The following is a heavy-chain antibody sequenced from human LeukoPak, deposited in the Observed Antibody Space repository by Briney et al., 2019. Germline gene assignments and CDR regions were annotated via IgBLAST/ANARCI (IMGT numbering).Heavy chain of an antibody. CDR1: GGSFSGYY. CDR3: ARGSGVITTYWFDP. D-gene: IGHD3-22*01. CDR2: INHSGST. Sequence: PSETLSLTCAVYGGSFSGYYWSWIRQPPGKGLEWIGEINHSGSTNYNPSLKSRVTISVDTSKNQFSLKLSSVTAADTAVYYCARGSGVITTYWFDPWGQGTLVTVSS. J-gene: IGHJ5*02. V-gene: IGHV4-34*01.